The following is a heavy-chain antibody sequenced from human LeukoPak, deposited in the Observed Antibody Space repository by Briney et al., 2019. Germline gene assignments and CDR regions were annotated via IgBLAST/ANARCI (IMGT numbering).Heavy chain of an antibody. D-gene: IGHD3-9*01. J-gene: IGHJ4*02. CDR1: GFTFSSYG. Sequence: GRSLRLPCAASGFTFSSYGMHWVRQAPGKGLEWVAVISYDGSNKYYADSVKGRFTISRDNSKNTLYLQMNSLRAEDTAVYYCAKDLTYYDILTGYSHRGQGTLVTVSS. CDR3: AKDLTYYDILTGYSH. V-gene: IGHV3-30*18. CDR2: ISYDGSNK.